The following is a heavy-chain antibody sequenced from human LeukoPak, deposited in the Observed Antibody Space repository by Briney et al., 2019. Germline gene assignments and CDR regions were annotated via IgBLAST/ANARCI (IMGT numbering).Heavy chain of an antibody. CDR1: GGSISTYY. J-gene: IGHJ6*02. CDR2: IYYSGNT. D-gene: IGHD3-16*01. CDR3: ARRGTISRWSGGMDV. Sequence: SETLSLTCTVSGGSISTYYWSWIRQPPGKGLEWIGYIYYSGNTNYYPSLKSRVTISVDTSKNQFSLKLSSVTAADTAVYYCARRGTISRWSGGMDVWGQGTTVTVSS. V-gene: IGHV4-59*08.